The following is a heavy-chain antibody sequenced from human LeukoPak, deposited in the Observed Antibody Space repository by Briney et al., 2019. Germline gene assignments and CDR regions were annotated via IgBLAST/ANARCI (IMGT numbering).Heavy chain of an antibody. CDR3: ARDDPYYYDSSGYYGMDV. CDR2: INSDGSST. D-gene: IGHD3-22*01. Sequence: PGGSLRLSCVASGFTFSNYGMSWVRQAPGKGLVWVSRINSDGSSTYYADSVKGRFTISRDNAKDSLYLQMNSLRAEDTAVYYCARDDPYYYDSSGYYGMDVWGQGTTVTVSS. CDR1: GFTFSNYG. V-gene: IGHV3-74*01. J-gene: IGHJ6*02.